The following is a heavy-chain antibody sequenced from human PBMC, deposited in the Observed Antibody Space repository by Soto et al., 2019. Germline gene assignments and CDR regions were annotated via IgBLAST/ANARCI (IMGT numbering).Heavy chain of an antibody. D-gene: IGHD1-7*01. V-gene: IGHV3-23*01. J-gene: IGHJ5*02. CDR2: MSDTGDTT. Sequence: GGSLRLSCAASGFTFSNYAMYWVRQAPGKGLEWVSVMSDTGDTTYYADSVRGRFTISRDNSKNTLYLQMNSLRAEDTAVYYCAKDPNRNYPWSWFDPWGQGTLVTVSS. CDR3: AKDPNRNYPWSWFDP. CDR1: GFTFSNYA.